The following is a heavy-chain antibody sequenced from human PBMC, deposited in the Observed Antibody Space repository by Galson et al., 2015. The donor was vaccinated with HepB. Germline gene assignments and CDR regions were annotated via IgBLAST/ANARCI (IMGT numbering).Heavy chain of an antibody. CDR3: ARDYTHYGPVGATPGDFDY. V-gene: IGHV3-21*01. D-gene: IGHD1-26*01. Sequence: SLRLSCAASGFTFSSYSMNWVRQAPGKGLEWVSSISSSSSYIYYADSVKGRFTISRDNAKNSLYLQMNSLRAEDTAVYYCARDYTHYGPVGATPGDFDYWGQGTLVTVSS. CDR1: GFTFSSYS. J-gene: IGHJ4*02. CDR2: ISSSSSYI.